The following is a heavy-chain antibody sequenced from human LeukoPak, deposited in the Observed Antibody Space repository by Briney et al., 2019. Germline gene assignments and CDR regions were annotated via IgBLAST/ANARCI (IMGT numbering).Heavy chain of an antibody. CDR2: ISGSGGST. D-gene: IGHD6-13*01. V-gene: IGHV3-23*01. CDR1: GFTFSSYG. Sequence: GGSLRLSCAASGFTFSSYGMSWVRQAPGKGLEWVSAISGSGGSTYYADSVKGRFTISRDNSKNTLYVQMNSLRAEDTAVYYCAKEGYSRGYYSYYYMDVWGKGATVTVSS. CDR3: AKEGYSRGYYSYYYMDV. J-gene: IGHJ6*03.